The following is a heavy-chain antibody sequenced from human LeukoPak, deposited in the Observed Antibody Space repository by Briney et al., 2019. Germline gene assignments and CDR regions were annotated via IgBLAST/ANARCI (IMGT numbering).Heavy chain of an antibody. Sequence: GRSLRLSCAASGFTFSSYGMHWVRQAPGKGLEWVAVIWYDGSNKYYADSVKGRFTISRDNSKNTLYLQMNSLRAEDTAVYYCATSPDIVVVVPRVAFDIWGQGTMVTVSS. CDR2: IWYDGSNK. D-gene: IGHD2-15*01. J-gene: IGHJ3*02. CDR1: GFTFSSYG. V-gene: IGHV3-33*08. CDR3: ATSPDIVVVVPRVAFDI.